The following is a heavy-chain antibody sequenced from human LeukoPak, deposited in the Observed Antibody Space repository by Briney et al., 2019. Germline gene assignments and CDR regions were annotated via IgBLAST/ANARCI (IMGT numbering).Heavy chain of an antibody. CDR1: GDSFRSGFY. V-gene: IGHV4-38-2*02. D-gene: IGHD5-18*01. J-gene: IGHJ4*02. CDR2: IDHSGNI. CDR3: AREQEDSYGSFVFDY. Sequence: SETLSLTCTISGDSFRSGFYWAWIRQPPGKGLEWIGSIDHSGNIYYNASLKSRVTMSVDTSMNQFSLRLSSVTAADTAVFYCAREQEDSYGSFVFDYWGQGTLVTVSS.